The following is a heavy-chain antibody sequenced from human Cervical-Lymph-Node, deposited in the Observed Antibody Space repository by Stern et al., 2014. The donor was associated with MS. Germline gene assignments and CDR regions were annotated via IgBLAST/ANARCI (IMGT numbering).Heavy chain of an antibody. CDR3: ARGVWLGDAFDI. Sequence: QVQLVESVAEVKKPGASVKVSCKGSGYALINYDINWVRQATGPGLEWMGWMNPNSGNTGYAQKFQGRVTMTRNTSITTAYMELSSLRSEDTAVYYCARGVWLGDAFDIWGQGTMVTVSS. CDR1: GYALINYD. CDR2: MNPNSGNT. D-gene: IGHD3-10*01. J-gene: IGHJ3*02. V-gene: IGHV1-8*01.